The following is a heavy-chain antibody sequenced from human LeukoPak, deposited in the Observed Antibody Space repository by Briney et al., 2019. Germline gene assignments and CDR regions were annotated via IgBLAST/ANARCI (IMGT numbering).Heavy chain of an antibody. CDR3: ARVGDGLNDAFDI. D-gene: IGHD5-24*01. CDR2: INPNSGGT. V-gene: IGHV1-2*06. J-gene: IGHJ3*02. CDR1: GYTFTGYY. Sequence: ASVKVSCKASGYTFTGYYMNWVRQAPGQGLEWMGRINPNSGGTNYAQKFQGRVTMTRDTSISTAYMELSRLRSDDTAGYYCARVGDGLNDAFDIWGRGTMLTVSS.